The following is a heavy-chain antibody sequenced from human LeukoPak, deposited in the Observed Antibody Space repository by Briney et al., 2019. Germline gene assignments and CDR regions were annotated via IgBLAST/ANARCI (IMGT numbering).Heavy chain of an antibody. Sequence: PGGSLRLSCAASGFTFSSYGMSWARQAPGKGLEWVAVISYDGSNKYYADSVKGRFTISRDNSKNTLYLQMNSLRAEDTAVYYCARDWQWPISGPDAFDIWGQGTMVTVSS. J-gene: IGHJ3*02. D-gene: IGHD6-19*01. CDR2: ISYDGSNK. V-gene: IGHV3-30*03. CDR1: GFTFSSYG. CDR3: ARDWQWPISGPDAFDI.